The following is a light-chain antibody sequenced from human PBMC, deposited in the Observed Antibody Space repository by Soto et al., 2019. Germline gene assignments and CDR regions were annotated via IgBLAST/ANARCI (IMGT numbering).Light chain of an antibody. V-gene: IGKV3-15*01. Sequence: EIVMTQSPATLSVSPGERATLSCRAGQNIHTNLAWYQQKPGQAPRLLFYGASTGATGLPARFSGSGSGTEFTLTISSLQSEDFAVYYCQQYNDWPTTFGQGTKVDI. J-gene: IGKJ1*01. CDR3: QQYNDWPTT. CDR2: GAS. CDR1: QNIHTN.